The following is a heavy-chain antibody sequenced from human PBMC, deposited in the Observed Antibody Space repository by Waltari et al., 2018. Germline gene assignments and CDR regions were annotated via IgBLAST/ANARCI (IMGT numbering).Heavy chain of an antibody. J-gene: IGHJ4*02. Sequence: QVELVQSGPEMMKPGSSVRVSCRASGVPLAKSVISWVRQAPGPGLELLGKIIPVSCKTTYAQRFQDRVTMTADDATNTAFLELTRLTSADTAIYFCATSIWSGYSTMYYFDNWGQGSLVTVTS. CDR2: IIPVSCKT. CDR1: GVPLAKSV. CDR3: ATSIWSGYSTMYYFDN. V-gene: IGHV1-69*15. D-gene: IGHD3-3*01.